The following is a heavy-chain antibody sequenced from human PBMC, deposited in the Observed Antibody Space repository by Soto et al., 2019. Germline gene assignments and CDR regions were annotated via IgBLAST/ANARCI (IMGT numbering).Heavy chain of an antibody. D-gene: IGHD3-22*01. J-gene: IGHJ4*02. V-gene: IGHV3-23*01. CDR2: ITGSGGST. Sequence: GGSLRLSCAASGFTFSSYGMSWVRQAPGKGLEWVSAITGSGGSTFYADSVKGRFAISRDNSKNTLYLQMNSLRAEDTAVYYCAKLPSYYDSSDYFCHGWGQGTLVTVSS. CDR3: AKLPSYYDSSDYFCHG. CDR1: GFTFSSYG.